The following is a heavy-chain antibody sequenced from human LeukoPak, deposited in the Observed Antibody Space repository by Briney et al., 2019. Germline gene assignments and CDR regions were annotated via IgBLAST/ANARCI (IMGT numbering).Heavy chain of an antibody. CDR2: INYSGST. D-gene: IGHD2-2*01. Sequence: SETLSLTCTVSGASTSSDYWSWIRQPPGKGLEWIGYINYSGSTNYNPSLKSRLTISVDTSKNQFSLKLSSVTAADTAVYYCAREYCSSSCYFDYWGQGTLVTVSS. V-gene: IGHV4-59*01. CDR3: AREYCSSSCYFDY. CDR1: GASTSSDY. J-gene: IGHJ4*02.